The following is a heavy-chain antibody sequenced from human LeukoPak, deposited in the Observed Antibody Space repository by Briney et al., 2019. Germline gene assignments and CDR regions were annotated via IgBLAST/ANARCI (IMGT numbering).Heavy chain of an antibody. V-gene: IGHV1-69*05. CDR2: IIPIFGTA. D-gene: IGHD2-21*02. CDR1: GGTFSSYA. J-gene: IGHJ4*02. Sequence: SVKVSCKASGGTFSSYAISWVRQAPGQGLEWMGGIIPIFGTANYAQKLQGRVTMTTDTSTSTAYMELRSLRSDDTAVYYCAREVTAGYFDYWGQGTLVTVSS. CDR3: AREVTAGYFDY.